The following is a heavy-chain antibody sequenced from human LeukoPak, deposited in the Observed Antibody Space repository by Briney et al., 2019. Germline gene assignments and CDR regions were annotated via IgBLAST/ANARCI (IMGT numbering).Heavy chain of an antibody. CDR3: ARVGTDSSSWYGGGYYYYYMDV. V-gene: IGHV4-38-2*02. CDR2: IYHSGST. J-gene: IGHJ6*03. Sequence: SETLSLTCTVSGYSISSGYYWGWIRQPPGKGLEWIGSIYHSGSTYYNPSLKSRVTISVDTSKNQFSLKLSSVTAADTAVYYCARVGTDSSSWYGGGYYYYYMDVWGKGTTVTVSS. D-gene: IGHD6-13*01. CDR1: GYSISSGYY.